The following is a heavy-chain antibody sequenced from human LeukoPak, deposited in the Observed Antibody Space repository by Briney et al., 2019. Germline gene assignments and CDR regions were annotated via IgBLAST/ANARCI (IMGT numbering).Heavy chain of an antibody. CDR3: ATDFRFSGYDSPFDY. J-gene: IGHJ4*02. CDR2: ISYDGSNK. CDR1: GFTFSSYA. Sequence: QPGGSLRLSCAASGFTFSSYAMHWVRQAPGKGLEWVAVISYDGSNKYYADSVKGRFTISRDNSKNTLYLQMNSLRAEDTAVYYCATDFRFSGYDSPFDYWGQGTLVTVSS. D-gene: IGHD5-12*01. V-gene: IGHV3-30*04.